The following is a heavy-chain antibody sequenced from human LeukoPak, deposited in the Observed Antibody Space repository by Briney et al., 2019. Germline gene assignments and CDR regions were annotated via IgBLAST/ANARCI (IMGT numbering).Heavy chain of an antibody. J-gene: IGHJ6*02. D-gene: IGHD3-22*01. V-gene: IGHV4-30-2*01. CDR2: IYHSGST. CDR1: GGSISSGGYS. CDR3: ARAQGDYDSSGYPYYYGMDV. Sequence: SETLSPTCAVSGGSISSGGYSWSWIRQPPGKGLEWIGYIYHSGSTYYNPSLKSRVTISVDRSKNQFSLKLSSVTAADTAVYYCARAQGDYDSSGYPYYYGMDVWGQGTTVTVSS.